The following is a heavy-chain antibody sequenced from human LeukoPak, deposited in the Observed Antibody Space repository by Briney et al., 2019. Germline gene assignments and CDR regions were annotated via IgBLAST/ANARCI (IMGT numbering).Heavy chain of an antibody. Sequence: GMSLRLSCAASGFTFNRYAIHWVRQAPGKGLEWVANIKQDGSEKYYVDSVKGRFTISRDNAKNSLYLQMNSLRAEDTAVYYCARDLRITMIVVVSHHDAFDIWGQGTMVTVSS. V-gene: IGHV3-7*01. D-gene: IGHD3-22*01. CDR1: GFTFNRYA. J-gene: IGHJ3*02. CDR3: ARDLRITMIVVVSHHDAFDI. CDR2: IKQDGSEK.